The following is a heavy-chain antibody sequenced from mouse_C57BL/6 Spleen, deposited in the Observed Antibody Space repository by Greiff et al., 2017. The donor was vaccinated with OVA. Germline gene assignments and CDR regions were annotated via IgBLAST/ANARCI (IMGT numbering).Heavy chain of an antibody. CDR1: GYTFTSYW. Sequence: VQLQQPGAELVKPGASVKLSCKASGYTFTSYWMHWVKQRPGQGLEWIGMIHPNSGSTNYNEKFKSKATLTVDKSSSTAYMQLSSLTSEDSAVYYCARGAYYSNLYYFDYWGQGTTLTVSS. J-gene: IGHJ2*01. CDR3: ARGAYYSNLYYFDY. V-gene: IGHV1-64*01. D-gene: IGHD2-5*01. CDR2: IHPNSGST.